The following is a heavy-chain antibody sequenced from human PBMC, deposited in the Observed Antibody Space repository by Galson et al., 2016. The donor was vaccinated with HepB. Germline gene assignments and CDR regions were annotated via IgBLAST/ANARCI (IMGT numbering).Heavy chain of an antibody. CDR1: GFTFNIYT. J-gene: IGHJ3*02. V-gene: IGHV3-48*01. CDR3: VRDYNYAFDI. CDR2: IRDSTTM. D-gene: IGHD5-24*01. Sequence: SLRLSCAASGFTFNIYTMNWVRQAPGKGLEWVSYIRDSTTMYHAESVKGPFTIPRDDAKNSLYLQMNSLRGDDTALYYCVRDYNYAFDIWGQGTMVTVSS.